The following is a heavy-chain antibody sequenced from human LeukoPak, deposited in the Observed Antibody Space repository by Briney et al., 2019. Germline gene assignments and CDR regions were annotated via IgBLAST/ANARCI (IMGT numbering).Heavy chain of an antibody. CDR1: GYTFTDYY. CDR2: ISPHNGGT. Sequence: GASVMVSCKASGYTFTDYYIHWVRQAPGQGLEWMGWISPHNGGTNYAQKFPGRVTMTRDTSISTAYMDPSGLRSDDTAVYYCARRQGNSLGAFDIWGQGTMITVSS. J-gene: IGHJ3*02. D-gene: IGHD2-21*01. V-gene: IGHV1-2*02. CDR3: ARRQGNSLGAFDI.